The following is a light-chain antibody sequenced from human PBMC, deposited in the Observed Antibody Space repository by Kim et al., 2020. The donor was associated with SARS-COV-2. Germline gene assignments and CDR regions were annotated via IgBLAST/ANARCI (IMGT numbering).Light chain of an antibody. CDR3: GTWDSSRSGLV. V-gene: IGLV1-51*01. J-gene: IGLJ3*02. CDR1: SSNIGNNY. Sequence: QSVLTQPPSVSASPGQKVTISCSGSSSNIGNNYVSWYQQLPGTAPKLLIYDNNKRPSGIPDRFSGSKSGTSATLGITGLQTGDEADYYCGTWDSSRSGLVFGGGTQLTVL. CDR2: DNN.